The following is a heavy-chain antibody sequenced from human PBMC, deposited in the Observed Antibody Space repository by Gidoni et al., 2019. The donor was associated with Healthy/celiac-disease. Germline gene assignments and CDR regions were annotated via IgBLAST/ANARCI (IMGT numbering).Heavy chain of an antibody. D-gene: IGHD2-2*02. Sequence: EVQLVESGGGLVKPGGSLRLSCAASGFTFSSYSMNWVRQAPGKGLVWLSSISSNSRNIYYEDSVEDRFTITRDDAKNSLYLQQNSMRAEDTAVYYCARGQDTRVGNYYMDVWGKGTTVTVSS. CDR2: ISSNSRNI. J-gene: IGHJ6*03. CDR1: GFTFSSYS. CDR3: ARGQDTRVGNYYMDV. V-gene: IGHV3-21*01.